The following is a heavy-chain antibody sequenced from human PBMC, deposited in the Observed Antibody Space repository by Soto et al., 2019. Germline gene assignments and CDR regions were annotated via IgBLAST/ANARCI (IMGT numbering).Heavy chain of an antibody. D-gene: IGHD4-17*01. CDR1: GYTFTSYD. J-gene: IGHJ3*02. Sequence: ASVKVSCKASGYTFTSYDINWVRQATGQGLEWMGWMNPNSGNTGYAQKFQGRVTMTRNTSISTAYMELSSLRSEDTAVYYCASPLHDYEDFDIWGQGTMVTVSS. CDR2: MNPNSGNT. V-gene: IGHV1-8*01. CDR3: ASPLHDYEDFDI.